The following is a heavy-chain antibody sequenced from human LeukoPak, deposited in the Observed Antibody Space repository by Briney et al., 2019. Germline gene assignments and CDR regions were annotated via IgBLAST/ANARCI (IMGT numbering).Heavy chain of an antibody. CDR2: ISFTGTT. Sequence: SQTLSLTCTVSGGSFSSGSSYWSWLRQHPVKGLEWIGYISFTGTTYYNLSLKSRVRISSDTSKNQFSLNLRSVSAADTAVYFCARWGEDVKDSFDVWDQGTLVTVSS. D-gene: IGHD1-26*01. CDR1: GGSFSSGSSY. V-gene: IGHV4-31*03. CDR3: ARWGEDVKDSFDV. J-gene: IGHJ3*01.